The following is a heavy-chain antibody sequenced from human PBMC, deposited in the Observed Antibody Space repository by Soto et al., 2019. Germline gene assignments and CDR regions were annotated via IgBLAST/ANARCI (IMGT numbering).Heavy chain of an antibody. D-gene: IGHD3-3*01. CDR1: GGSFSGYY. CDR3: ARDGYYTDYYFDY. Sequence: PSETLSLTCAVYGGSFSGYYWSWIRQPPGKGLEWIGEINHSGSTNYNPSLKSRVTISVDTSKDQFSLKLSSVTAADTAVYYCARDGYYTDYYFDYWGQGTLVTVSS. J-gene: IGHJ4*02. CDR2: INHSGST. V-gene: IGHV4-34*01.